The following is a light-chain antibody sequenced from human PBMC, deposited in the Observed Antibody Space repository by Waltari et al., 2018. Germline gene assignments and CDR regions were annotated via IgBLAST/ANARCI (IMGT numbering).Light chain of an antibody. CDR3: QRSNSPPYT. CDR1: LTISRS. J-gene: IGKJ2*01. Sequence: DIQMTQSPSSLSASVGDRVTITCRASLTISRSLNWFQQKPGKAPKLLIVGSSSLQRGVPSRFNGSGSGTDFTLTITSLQSEDFAAYYCQRSNSPPYTFGQGTKLEIK. CDR2: GSS. V-gene: IGKV1-39*01.